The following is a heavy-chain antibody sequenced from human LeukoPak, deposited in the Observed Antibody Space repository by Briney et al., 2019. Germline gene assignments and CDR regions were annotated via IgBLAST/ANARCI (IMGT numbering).Heavy chain of an antibody. J-gene: IGHJ4*02. CDR1: GYVFDGYY. V-gene: IGHV1-2*02. CDR2: INPNTGDT. CDR3: AKGGDSSYNYYDLHSFDL. D-gene: IGHD3-22*01. Sequence: ASVKVSCKASGYVFDGYYIHWVRQAPGQGLEWMGWINPNTGDTDYAQKFVGRVTMTRDSSPNTAYMELTSLRSDDTAFFYCAKGGDSSYNYYDLHSFDLWGQGSLVTVSS.